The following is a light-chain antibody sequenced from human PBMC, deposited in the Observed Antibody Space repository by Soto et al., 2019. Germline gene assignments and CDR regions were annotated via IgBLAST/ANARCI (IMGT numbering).Light chain of an antibody. Sequence: ELVLTQSPATLSLSPGERATLSCRASQSVSSYLAWYQQKPGQAPRLLIYDASNRATGIPARFGGSGSGTDFTLTISSLEPEDFAVYYCQQRSNWPPWTFGQGTKVDIK. CDR2: DAS. CDR1: QSVSSY. V-gene: IGKV3-11*01. CDR3: QQRSNWPPWT. J-gene: IGKJ1*01.